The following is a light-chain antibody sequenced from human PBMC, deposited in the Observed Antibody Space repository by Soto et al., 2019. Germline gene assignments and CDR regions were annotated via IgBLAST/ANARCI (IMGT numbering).Light chain of an antibody. Sequence: DIQRTQSPSSLSASVGDRVTITCRASQSISSYLNWYQQKPGKAPNLLIYAASSLQSGVPSRFSGSGSGTDSTLTISSLQPEDSATYYCQQSYSTPFTFGPGTKVDIK. CDR3: QQSYSTPFT. J-gene: IGKJ3*01. CDR2: AAS. CDR1: QSISSY. V-gene: IGKV1-39*01.